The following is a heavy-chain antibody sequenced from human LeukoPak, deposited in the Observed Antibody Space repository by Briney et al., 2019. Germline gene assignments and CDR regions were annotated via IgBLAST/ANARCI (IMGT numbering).Heavy chain of an antibody. J-gene: IGHJ4*02. CDR2: ISYDGKIY. V-gene: IGHV3-30*04. CDR1: GFTFSRYA. Sequence: GGSLRLSCVASGFTFSRYAMHWVRLAPGKGLEWVAAISYDGKIYYYSDSVKGRFTISRDNSKNTLYLQVNSLRPEDTGVYWRARERGDRRIDYWGQGTLVTVSS. CDR3: ARERGDRRIDY. D-gene: IGHD2-21*02.